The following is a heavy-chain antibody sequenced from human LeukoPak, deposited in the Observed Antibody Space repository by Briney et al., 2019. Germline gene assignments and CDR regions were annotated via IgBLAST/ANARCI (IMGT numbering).Heavy chain of an antibody. J-gene: IGHJ4*02. CDR1: GGTFSSYA. CDR3: ARIERDGYNNCYFDY. D-gene: IGHD5-24*01. V-gene: IGHV1-69*04. Sequence: ASVKVSCKASGGTFSSYAISWVRQAPGQGLEWMGRIIPIFGIANYAQKFQGRVTITADKSTSTAYMELSSLRSEDTAVYYCARIERDGYNNCYFDYWGQGSLVTVSS. CDR2: IIPIFGIA.